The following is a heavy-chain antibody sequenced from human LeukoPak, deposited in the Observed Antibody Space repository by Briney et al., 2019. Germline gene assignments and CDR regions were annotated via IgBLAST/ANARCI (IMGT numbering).Heavy chain of an antibody. CDR2: ISYDGSNK. V-gene: IGHV3-30*04. Sequence: GGSLRLSCAASGFTFSSYAMHWVRQAPGKGLEWVAVISYDGSNKYYADSVKGRFTISRDNSKNTLYLQMNSLRAEDTAVYYCAKVYNWNRLEYYFDYWGQGTLVTVSS. D-gene: IGHD1-1*01. J-gene: IGHJ4*02. CDR1: GFTFSSYA. CDR3: AKVYNWNRLEYYFDY.